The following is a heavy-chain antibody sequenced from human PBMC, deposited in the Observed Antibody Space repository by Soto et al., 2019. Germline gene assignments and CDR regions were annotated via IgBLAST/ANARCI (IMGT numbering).Heavy chain of an antibody. CDR1: GYTFTSYA. Sequence: ASVKVSCKASGYTFTSYAMHWVRQAPGQRLEWMGWINAGNGNTKYSQKFQGRVTITRDTSASTAYMELSSLRSEDTAVYYCARDSVRYAHPGMDVWGQGTTVTVSS. CDR2: INAGNGNT. J-gene: IGHJ6*02. D-gene: IGHD3-9*01. CDR3: ARDSVRYAHPGMDV. V-gene: IGHV1-3*01.